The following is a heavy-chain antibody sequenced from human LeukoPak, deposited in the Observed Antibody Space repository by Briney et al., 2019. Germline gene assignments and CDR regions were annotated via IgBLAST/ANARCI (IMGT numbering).Heavy chain of an antibody. D-gene: IGHD2-15*01. CDR3: ASSGHTPPGAFDI. CDR2: IYHSGSI. V-gene: IGHV4-4*02. CDR1: GGSISSSNC. J-gene: IGHJ3*02. Sequence: SGTLSLTCAVSGGSISSSNCWSWVRQPPGKGLEWIGEIYHSGSINYNPSLKGRVTISVDKSKNQFSLNLSSVTAADTAMYYCASSGHTPPGAFDIWGQGTTVTVSS.